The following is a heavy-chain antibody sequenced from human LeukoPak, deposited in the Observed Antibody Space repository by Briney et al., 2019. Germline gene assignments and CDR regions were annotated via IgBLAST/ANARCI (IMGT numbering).Heavy chain of an antibody. J-gene: IGHJ5*02. D-gene: IGHD3-10*01. CDR3: ARSVGGLGSWEPKWFDP. V-gene: IGHV5-10-1*01. CDR1: GYSFTSYW. Sequence: GESLKISCKGSGYSFTSYWIGWVRQMPGKGLEWMGRFDPSDSYTNYSPSFQGRVTISADKSISTAYLQWNSLKASDTAMYYCARSVGGLGSWEPKWFDPWGQGTLVTVSS. CDR2: FDPSDSYT.